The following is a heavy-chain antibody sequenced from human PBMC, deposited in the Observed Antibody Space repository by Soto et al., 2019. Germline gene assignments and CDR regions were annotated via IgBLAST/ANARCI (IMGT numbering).Heavy chain of an antibody. CDR3: ARELEIAGYYYYYGMDV. CDR1: GGTFSSYA. V-gene: IGHV1-69*06. CDR2: IIPIFGTA. Sequence: QVQLVQSGAEVKKPGSSVKVSCKASGGTFSSYAISWVRQAPGQGLEWMGGIIPIFGTANYAQKFQGGVTITADKSTSTAYMELSSLRSEDTAVYYCARELEIAGYYYYYGMDVWGQGTTVTVSS. J-gene: IGHJ6*02. D-gene: IGHD1-1*01.